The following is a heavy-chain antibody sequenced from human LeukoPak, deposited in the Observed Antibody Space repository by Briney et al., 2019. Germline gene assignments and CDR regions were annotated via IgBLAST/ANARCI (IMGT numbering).Heavy chain of an antibody. CDR2: IYYSGST. CDR1: GGSISSGDYY. J-gene: IGHJ4*02. V-gene: IGHV4-30-4*08. Sequence: SQTLSLTCTVSGGSISSGDYYWSWIRQPPGKGLEWFGYIYYSGSTYYNPSLKSRVTISVNTSKNQFSLKLSSVTAADTAVYYCARLDELGLFDYWGQGTLVTVSS. CDR3: ARLDELGLFDY. D-gene: IGHD1-7*01.